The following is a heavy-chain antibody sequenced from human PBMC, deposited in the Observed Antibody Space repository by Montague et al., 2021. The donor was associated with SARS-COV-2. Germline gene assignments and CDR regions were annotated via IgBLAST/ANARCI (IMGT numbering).Heavy chain of an antibody. CDR1: GYSISSGYY. D-gene: IGHD4-11*01. J-gene: IGHJ6*02. CDR2: IFHSGST. V-gene: IGHV4-38-2*02. Sequence: SETLSLTCTVSGYSISSGYYWSSSLQPPRMGLEWIGCIFHSGSTCYNPSLKSRVTISVDTSKNQFSLKLSSVTAADTAVYYCAVNSNYYYYYGMDVWGQGTTVTVSS. CDR3: AVNSNYYYYYGMDV.